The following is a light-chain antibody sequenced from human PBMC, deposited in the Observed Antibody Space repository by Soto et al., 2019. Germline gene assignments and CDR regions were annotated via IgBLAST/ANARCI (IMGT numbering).Light chain of an antibody. Sequence: QSVLTQPASVSGSPGQSITISCTGTSSDVGSYNLVSWYQQHPGKAPKLMIYEGSKRPSGVSNRFSGYKSGNTASLTISGLQAEDEADYYCCSYAGSSTFAGYVFGTGTKLTVL. CDR2: EGS. V-gene: IGLV2-23*03. CDR3: CSYAGSSTFAGYV. J-gene: IGLJ1*01. CDR1: SSDVGSYNL.